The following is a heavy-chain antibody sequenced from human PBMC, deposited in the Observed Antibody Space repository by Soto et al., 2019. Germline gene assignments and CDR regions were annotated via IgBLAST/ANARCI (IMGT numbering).Heavy chain of an antibody. D-gene: IGHD3-3*01. CDR3: SREICGVIISVGRDAFDI. V-gene: IGHV1-69*01. J-gene: IGHJ3*02. Sequence: QVQLVQSGAEVKKPGSSVKVSCKASGGTFSTYAISWVRQAPGQGLEWMGGIIPIFGTAKYAQKFQGRVTITADESTSTAYIELSSLRSEDTAVYYCSREICGVIISVGRDAFDIWGQGTMVTVSS. CDR2: IIPIFGTA. CDR1: GGTFSTYA.